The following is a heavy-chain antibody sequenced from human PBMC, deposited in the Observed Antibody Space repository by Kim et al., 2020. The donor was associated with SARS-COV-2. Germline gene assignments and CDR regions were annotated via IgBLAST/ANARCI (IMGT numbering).Heavy chain of an antibody. CDR2: IYPGDSDT. V-gene: IGHV5-51*01. CDR3: ARYRYSSRTPPVGAFDP. Sequence: GESLKISCKGSGYSFTSYWIGWVRQMPGKGLEWMGIIYPGDSDTRYSPSFQGQVTISADKSISTAYLQWSSLKASDTAMYYCARYRYSSRTPPVGAFDPWGQGTLVTVSS. CDR1: GYSFTSYW. J-gene: IGHJ5*02. D-gene: IGHD6-13*01.